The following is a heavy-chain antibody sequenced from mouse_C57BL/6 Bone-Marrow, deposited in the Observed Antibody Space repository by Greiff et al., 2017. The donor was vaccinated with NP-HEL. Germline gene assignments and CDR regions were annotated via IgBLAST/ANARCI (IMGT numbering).Heavy chain of an antibody. V-gene: IGHV5-17*01. Sequence: EVKVVESGGGLVKPGGSLKLSCAASGFTFSDYGMHWVRQAPEKGLEWVAYISSGSSTIYYADTVKGRFTISRDNAKNTLFLQMTSLRSEDTAMYYCARPGGAPRYFDVWGTGTTVTVSS. J-gene: IGHJ1*03. CDR2: ISSGSSTI. CDR3: ARPGGAPRYFDV. CDR1: GFTFSDYG.